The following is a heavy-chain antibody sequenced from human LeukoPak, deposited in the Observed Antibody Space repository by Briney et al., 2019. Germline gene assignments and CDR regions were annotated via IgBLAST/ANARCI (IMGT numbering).Heavy chain of an antibody. D-gene: IGHD3-9*01. V-gene: IGHV3-74*01. CDR3: AREEYDFLTFDY. J-gene: IGHJ4*02. CDR2: INPDGRNT. CDR1: GFTFSRYW. Sequence: PGGSLRLSCAVSGFTFSRYWMHWVRQAPGKGLVWVSRINPDGRNTDFADSVKGRITISRGNAKNTLYLQMNSLRAEDTAVYYCAREEYDFLTFDYWGQGTLVTVSS.